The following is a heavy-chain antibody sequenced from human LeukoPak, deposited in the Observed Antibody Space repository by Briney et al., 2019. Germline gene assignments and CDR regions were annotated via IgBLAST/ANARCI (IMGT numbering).Heavy chain of an antibody. V-gene: IGHV3-74*01. CDR3: ARGGWRGLVGYFDL. CDR2: INSDGSST. Sequence: PGGSLRLSCAASGFTFSGFWMHWVRQTPGKGLVGVSRINSDGSSTNYADSVKGRFTISRDNAKNTLYLQMNSLRAEDMAVYYCARGGWRGLVGYFDLWGRGTLVTVSS. D-gene: IGHD6-19*01. J-gene: IGHJ2*01. CDR1: GFTFSGFW.